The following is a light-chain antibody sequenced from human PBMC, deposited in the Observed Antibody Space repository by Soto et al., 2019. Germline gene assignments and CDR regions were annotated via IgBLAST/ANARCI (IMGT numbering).Light chain of an antibody. Sequence: EIVMTQSPATLSVSPGERATLSCRASQSVSSNLAWYQPKPGQAPRLLIYGASTRATGIPARFSASGSGTEFSLTISSLQSEDFAVYYCQQYNNWPPKQYTFGQGTKLQIK. V-gene: IGKV3-15*01. CDR1: QSVSSN. J-gene: IGKJ2*01. CDR3: QQYNNWPPKQYT. CDR2: GAS.